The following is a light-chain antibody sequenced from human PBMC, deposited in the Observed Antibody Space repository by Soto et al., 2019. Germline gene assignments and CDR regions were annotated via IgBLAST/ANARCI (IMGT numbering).Light chain of an antibody. J-gene: IGKJ1*01. V-gene: IGKV4-1*01. CDR2: WAS. CDR1: QSVLYSSNNKNS. CDR3: WGPWT. Sequence: DIVMTQSPDSLAVSLGERATINCKSSQSVLYSSNNKNSLAWYQQKPGQPPKLLIYWASIRESGVPDRFSGSGSGTDFTLTISSLQAEDVAFYYCWGPWTFGQGTKVEIK.